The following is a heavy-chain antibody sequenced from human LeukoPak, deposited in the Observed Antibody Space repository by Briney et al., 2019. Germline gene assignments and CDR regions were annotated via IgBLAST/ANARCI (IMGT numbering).Heavy chain of an antibody. Sequence: GGSLRLSCAASGFTFSSYAMSWVRQAPGKGLEWVSAISGSGGSTYYADSVKGRFTISRDNSKNTLYLPLNSLRAEDTAVYYCAKDGYSYGDSAGYFDYWGQGTLVTVSS. CDR1: GFTFSSYA. J-gene: IGHJ4*02. D-gene: IGHD5-18*01. CDR3: AKDGYSYGDSAGYFDY. CDR2: ISGSGGST. V-gene: IGHV3-23*01.